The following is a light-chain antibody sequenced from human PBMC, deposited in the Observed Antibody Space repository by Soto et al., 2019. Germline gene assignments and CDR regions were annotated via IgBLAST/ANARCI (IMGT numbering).Light chain of an antibody. CDR1: TSDVDTYDY. CDR2: DVN. CDR3: TSYSSSSTHVV. J-gene: IGLJ2*01. V-gene: IGLV2-14*03. Sequence: QSVLTQPASVSGSPGQSITISCTGTTSDVDTYDYVSWYQQHPGKAPKLMIYDVNNRPSGVSNRFSGSKSDNTASLTISGLQAEDEADYYCTSYSSSSTHVVFGGGTKLTVL.